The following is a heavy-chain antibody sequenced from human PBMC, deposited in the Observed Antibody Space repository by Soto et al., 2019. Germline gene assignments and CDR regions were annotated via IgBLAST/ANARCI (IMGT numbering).Heavy chain of an antibody. J-gene: IGHJ4*02. CDR3: AITRRGYSYGPFDY. CDR1: GFTFSSYA. V-gene: IGHV3-23*01. Sequence: PGGSLRLSCAASGFTFSSYAMSWVRQSPGKGLEWVSAISGSGGSTYYADSVKGRFTISRDNSKNTLYLQMNSLRAEDTDVYYCAITRRGYSYGPFDYWGQGTLVTVSS. CDR2: ISGSGGST. D-gene: IGHD5-18*01.